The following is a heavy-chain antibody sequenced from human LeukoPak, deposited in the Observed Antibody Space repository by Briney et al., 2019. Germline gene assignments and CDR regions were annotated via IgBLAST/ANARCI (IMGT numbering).Heavy chain of an antibody. D-gene: IGHD3-16*02. CDR2: ISGSGGGT. V-gene: IGHV3-23*01. Sequence: GGSLRLSCAASGFTFSSYAMSWVRQAPGKGLEWVSAISGSGGGTYYADSVKGRFTISRDNSKNTLYLQMNSLRAEDTAVYYCAKLLYYDYVWGSYRYSSHGMDVWGQGTTVTVSS. CDR1: GFTFSSYA. CDR3: AKLLYYDYVWGSYRYSSHGMDV. J-gene: IGHJ6*02.